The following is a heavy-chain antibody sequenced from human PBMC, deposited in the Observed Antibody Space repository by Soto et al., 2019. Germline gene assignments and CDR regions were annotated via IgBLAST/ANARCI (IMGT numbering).Heavy chain of an antibody. CDR2: IYYSGST. CDR1: GGSISSSSYY. J-gene: IGHJ6*02. Sequence: SETLSLTCTVSGGSISSSSYYWGWIRQPPGKGLEWIGSIYYSGSTYYNPSLKSRVTISVDTSKNQFSLKLSSVTAADTAVYYCSREFIAAAGNWYYYYGMDVWGQGTTVTVSS. CDR3: SREFIAAAGNWYYYYGMDV. D-gene: IGHD6-13*01. V-gene: IGHV4-39*01.